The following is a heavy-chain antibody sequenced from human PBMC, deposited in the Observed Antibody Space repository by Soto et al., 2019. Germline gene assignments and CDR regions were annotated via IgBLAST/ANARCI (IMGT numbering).Heavy chain of an antibody. CDR3: ARPLEQWQLGFGMDV. CDR1: GFTFSDYA. V-gene: IGHV3-30-3*01. D-gene: IGHD6-19*01. CDR2: ISFDGSNE. J-gene: IGHJ6*01. Sequence: GGSLRLSCAASGFTFSDYAMHRVRQAPGKGLEWVAIISFDGSNEHYADSVKGRFTVSRDNSKNTLYLQMNSLRAEDTAVYYCARPLEQWQLGFGMDVWGQGSPVTVSS.